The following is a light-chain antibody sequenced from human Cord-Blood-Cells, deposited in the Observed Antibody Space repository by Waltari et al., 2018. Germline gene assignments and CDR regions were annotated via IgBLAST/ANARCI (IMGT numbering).Light chain of an antibody. V-gene: IGKV3-11*01. CDR3: QQRSNWPPWT. Sequence: EIVLTQSPAPLSLSPGERATLSCRASQSVSSYLAWYQQKPGQAPRLLIYDASNRATGIPARFSVSGCGTDFTLTISSLEPEDFAGYYCQQRSNWPPWTFGQGTKVEIK. CDR1: QSVSSY. CDR2: DAS. J-gene: IGKJ1*01.